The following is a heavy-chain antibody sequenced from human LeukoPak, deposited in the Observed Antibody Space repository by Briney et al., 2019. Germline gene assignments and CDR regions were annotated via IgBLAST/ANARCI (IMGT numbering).Heavy chain of an antibody. CDR3: AKDIQLST. Sequence: PGRSLRLSCTASGFTFGDSAMSWFRQAPGKGPEWVSLIGASGESTYYADSVKGRFTISRDNSKNTLSLQMNSLRVEDTAMYFCAKDIQLSTWGLGTMVTVSS. V-gene: IGHV3-23*01. D-gene: IGHD5-24*01. CDR2: IGASGEST. J-gene: IGHJ3*01. CDR1: GFTFGDSA.